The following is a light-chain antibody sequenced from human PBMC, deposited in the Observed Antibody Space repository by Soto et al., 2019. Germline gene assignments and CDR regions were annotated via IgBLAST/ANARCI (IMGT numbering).Light chain of an antibody. Sequence: EIVFTQSPATLSSFPGDRVTLFCRASQAVNTRLAWYQHKPGQAPRLLIYGASTRATGIPARFSGSGSGTEFTLTISSLQSEDFAVYYCQQYNNWPLSFGGGTKVDIK. CDR3: QQYNNWPLS. CDR1: QAVNTR. V-gene: IGKV3-15*01. CDR2: GAS. J-gene: IGKJ4*01.